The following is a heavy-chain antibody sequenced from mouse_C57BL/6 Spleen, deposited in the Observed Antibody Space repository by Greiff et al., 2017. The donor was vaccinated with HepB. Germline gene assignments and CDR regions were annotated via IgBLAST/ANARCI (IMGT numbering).Heavy chain of an antibody. Sequence: QVHVKQSGAELVRPGASVTLSCKASGYTFTDYEMHWVKQTPVHGLEWIGAIDPETGGTAYNQKFKGKAILTADKSSSTAYMELRSLTSEDSAVYYCTREGYGYDGTPWYFDVWGTGTTVTVSS. CDR1: GYTFTDYE. CDR3: TREGYGYDGTPWYFDV. CDR2: IDPETGGT. J-gene: IGHJ1*03. D-gene: IGHD2-2*01. V-gene: IGHV1-15*01.